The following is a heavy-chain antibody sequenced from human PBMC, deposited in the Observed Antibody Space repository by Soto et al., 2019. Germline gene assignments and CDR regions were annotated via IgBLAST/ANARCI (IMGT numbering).Heavy chain of an antibody. CDR3: ARYSYGPRNWFDP. CDR2: IYYSGST. V-gene: IGHV4-59*01. J-gene: IGHJ5*02. D-gene: IGHD5-18*01. Sequence: SETLSLTCTVSGGSISSYYWSWIRQPPGKGLEWIGYIYYSGSTNYNPSLKSRVTISVDTSKNQFSLKLSSVTAADTAVYYCARYSYGPRNWFDPWGQGTLVTVSS. CDR1: GGSISSYY.